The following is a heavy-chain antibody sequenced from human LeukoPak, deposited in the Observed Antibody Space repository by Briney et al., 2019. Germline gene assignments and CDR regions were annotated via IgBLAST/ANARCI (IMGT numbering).Heavy chain of an antibody. V-gene: IGHV1-69*04. CDR2: IIPILGIA. CDR1: GGTFSSYA. D-gene: IGHD3-22*01. J-gene: IGHJ6*02. Sequence: SVKVSCKASGGTFSSYAISWVRQAPGQGLEWMGRIIPILGIANYAQKFQGRVTITADKSTSTAYMELSSLRSEDTAVYYCAREQNYYDSGGYRPVDYGMDVWGQGTTVTVSS. CDR3: AREQNYYDSGGYRPVDYGMDV.